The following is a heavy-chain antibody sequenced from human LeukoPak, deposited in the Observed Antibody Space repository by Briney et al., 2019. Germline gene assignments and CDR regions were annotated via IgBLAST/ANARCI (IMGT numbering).Heavy chain of an antibody. J-gene: IGHJ4*02. D-gene: IGHD6-19*01. CDR1: GFTFSDYY. CDR3: ARVWCSGWYEVAPPDY. Sequence: GGSLRLSCAASGFTFSDYYMSWIRQAPGKGLEWVSYISSSGSTIYYADSVKGRFTISRDNAKNSLYLQMNSLRAEDTAVYYCARVWCSGWYEVAPPDYWGQGTLVTVSS. CDR2: ISSSGSTI. V-gene: IGHV3-11*01.